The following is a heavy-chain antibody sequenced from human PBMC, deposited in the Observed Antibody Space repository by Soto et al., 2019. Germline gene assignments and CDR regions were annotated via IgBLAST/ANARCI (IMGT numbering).Heavy chain of an antibody. CDR2: ISGTGAIT. J-gene: IGHJ6*02. CDR1: GFTFSSYA. CDR3: AKDRTVAGDPWDDYGMDV. V-gene: IGHV3-23*01. Sequence: EVQLLESGGGLVQPGGSLRLSCAASGFTFSSYAMNWVRQAPGKGLQWVSSISGTGAITAYADSEKGRFTISRDNSKNTAYLQLNTLRADDTAVYFCAKDRTVAGDPWDDYGMDVWGQGTTVTVSS. D-gene: IGHD6-19*01.